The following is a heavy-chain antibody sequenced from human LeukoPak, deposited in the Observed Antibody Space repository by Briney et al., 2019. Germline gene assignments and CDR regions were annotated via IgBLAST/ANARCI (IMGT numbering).Heavy chain of an antibody. V-gene: IGHV3-74*01. CDR2: INSDGSST. D-gene: IGHD2-2*01. Sequence: GGSLRLSCAASGVTFSSYWMHWVRQAPGKGLVWVSRINSDGSSTSYADSVKGRFTISRDNAKNTLYLQMNSLRAEDTAVYYCSSTTSTTYNWFDPWGQGTLVTVSS. CDR3: SSTTSTTYNWFDP. J-gene: IGHJ5*02. CDR1: GVTFSSYW.